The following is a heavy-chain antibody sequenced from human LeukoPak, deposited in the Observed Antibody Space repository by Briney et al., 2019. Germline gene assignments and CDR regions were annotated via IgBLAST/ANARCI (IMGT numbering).Heavy chain of an antibody. CDR3: ARDGITIFGVAHGAFDI. CDR2: IYYSGST. J-gene: IGHJ3*02. Sequence: PSETLSLTCTVSGGSISSYYWSWIRQPPGKGLEWIGYIYYSGSTNYNPSLKSRVTISIDTSKNQFSLKLSSVTAADTAVYYCARDGITIFGVAHGAFDIWGQGTMVTVSS. CDR1: GGSISSYY. V-gene: IGHV4-59*01. D-gene: IGHD3-3*01.